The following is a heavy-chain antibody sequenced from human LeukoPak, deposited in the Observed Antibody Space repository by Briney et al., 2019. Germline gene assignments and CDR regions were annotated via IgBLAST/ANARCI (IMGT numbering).Heavy chain of an antibody. J-gene: IGHJ4*02. CDR1: GGSTSSSSYY. CDR2: IYYTGHT. CDR3: ATSFGAAAEGGFDY. V-gene: IGHV4-39*07. Sequence: PSETLSLTCTVSGGSTSSSSYYWGWIRQPPGKGLEWIGSIYYTGHTYYNTSLKSRVTISVDTSKNQFSLKLNSVTAADTAVYYCATSFGAAAEGGFDYWGQGTLVTVSS. D-gene: IGHD6-13*01.